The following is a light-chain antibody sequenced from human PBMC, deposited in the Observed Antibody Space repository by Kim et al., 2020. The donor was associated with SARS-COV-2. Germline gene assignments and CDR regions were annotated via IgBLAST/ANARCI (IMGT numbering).Light chain of an antibody. CDR1: SSDVGGYNY. V-gene: IGLV2-8*01. J-gene: IGLJ2*01. CDR2: EVS. Sequence: QSALTQPPSASGSPGQSVAITCTGTSSDVGGYNYVSWYQQHRGKAPKLMIYEVSKRPSGVPDRFSGSKSGNTASLTVSGLQAEDEADYYCSSYAGSNNFGVFGGGTQLTVL. CDR3: SSYAGSNNFGV.